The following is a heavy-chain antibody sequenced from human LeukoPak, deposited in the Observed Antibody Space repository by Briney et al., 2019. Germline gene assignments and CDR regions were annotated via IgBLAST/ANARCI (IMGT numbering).Heavy chain of an antibody. V-gene: IGHV4-59*01. J-gene: IGHJ3*02. CDR2: VYVSGST. CDR1: HDSISNYY. D-gene: IGHD6-13*01. Sequence: SETLSLTCTVSHDSISNYYWSWIRQPPGKGLEWIGYVYVSGSTNYNPSLKSRVAMSLDTSKNQFALKLHSVTAADAAVYFCARDRIAAAGWGDAFDIWGQGTMVTVSS. CDR3: ARDRIAAAGWGDAFDI.